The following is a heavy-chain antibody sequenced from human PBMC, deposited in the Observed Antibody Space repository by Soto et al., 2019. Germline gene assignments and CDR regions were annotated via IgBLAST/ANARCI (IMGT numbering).Heavy chain of an antibody. CDR3: TKQKGDSRTYNGMHV. Sequence: SQTLSLTCAISGDSVSSYSAAWNWIRQSPSRGLEWLGRAYYRSQWYYDSAVSVRSRITVIPDTSKNQFSLQLNSVTPEDTAVYYCTKQKGDSRTYNGMHVWGQGTTVTVSS. J-gene: IGHJ6*01. V-gene: IGHV6-1*01. CDR1: GDSVSSYSAA. D-gene: IGHD2-21*02. CDR2: AYYRSQWYY.